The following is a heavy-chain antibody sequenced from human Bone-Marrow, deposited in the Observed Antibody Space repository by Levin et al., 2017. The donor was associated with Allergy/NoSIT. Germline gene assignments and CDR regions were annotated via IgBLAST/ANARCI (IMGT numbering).Heavy chain of an antibody. Sequence: SETLSLTCAVSGGSITSTNWWSWVRQPPGKGLEWIGEIYHSGGTTYNPSLKTRLIISVDKSKNQFSLNLSSVTAADTAIYYCARESGGDGLRYFDYWGQGTMVTVSS. V-gene: IGHV4-4*02. CDR2: IYHSGGT. CDR3: ARESGGDGLRYFDY. D-gene: IGHD2-21*02. J-gene: IGHJ4*02. CDR1: GGSITSTNW.